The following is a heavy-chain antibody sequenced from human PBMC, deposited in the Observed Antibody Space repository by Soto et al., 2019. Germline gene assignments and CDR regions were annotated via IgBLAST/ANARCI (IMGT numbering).Heavy chain of an antibody. Sequence: EVRLVESGGGLVQPGGSLRLSCAASGFTFSTYWMHWVRQAPGKGLVWVSRINGEGTTTQYADSVKGRFTISRDNAKNTLYLQMNTLRGDDTAMYYCASIPMVRGPSDYWGQGTLVTVSS. CDR3: ASIPMVRGPSDY. V-gene: IGHV3-74*02. CDR2: INGEGTTT. CDR1: GFTFSTYW. D-gene: IGHD3-10*01. J-gene: IGHJ4*02.